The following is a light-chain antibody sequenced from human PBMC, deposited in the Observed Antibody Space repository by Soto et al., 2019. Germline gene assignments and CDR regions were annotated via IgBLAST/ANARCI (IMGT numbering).Light chain of an antibody. J-gene: IGKJ1*01. V-gene: IGKV1-27*01. CDR1: RDITNH. Sequence: DIQMTQSPSSLSASVGDRVTFTCRTSRDITNHLAWYQQKPGKVPKLLIYAASTLQSGVPSRFSGSGSGTDFTLTISSLQPEDVATYFCLTYNSGLWTFGQGTKVEIK. CDR3: LTYNSGLWT. CDR2: AAS.